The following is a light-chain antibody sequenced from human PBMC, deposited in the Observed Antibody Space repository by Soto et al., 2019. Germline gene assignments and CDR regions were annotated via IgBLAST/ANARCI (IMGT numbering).Light chain of an antibody. Sequence: QSVLTQPPSVSGAPGQRVTISCTGSSSNIGAGYDIHWYQQFPGTAPKFLISGNNNRPSGVPDRFSASQSGTSASLAITGLQAEDEADYYCQSYDSSLSGSVFGGGTKLTVL. J-gene: IGLJ2*01. CDR1: SSNIGAGYD. CDR2: GNN. CDR3: QSYDSSLSGSV. V-gene: IGLV1-40*01.